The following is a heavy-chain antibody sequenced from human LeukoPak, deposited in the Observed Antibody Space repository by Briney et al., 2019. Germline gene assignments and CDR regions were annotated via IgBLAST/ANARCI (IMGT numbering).Heavy chain of an antibody. Sequence: ASVKVSCKASGYTFTSYYMHWVRQAPGQGLEWMGIMNPSGGSTSYAQKFQGRVTMTRDISTSTVYMDLSSLRSEDTAVYYCAREPAAAGAMEGYYYYYYMDVWGKGTTVTISS. CDR3: AREPAAAGAMEGYYYYYYMDV. D-gene: IGHD6-13*01. CDR1: GYTFTSYY. J-gene: IGHJ6*03. CDR2: MNPSGGST. V-gene: IGHV1-46*01.